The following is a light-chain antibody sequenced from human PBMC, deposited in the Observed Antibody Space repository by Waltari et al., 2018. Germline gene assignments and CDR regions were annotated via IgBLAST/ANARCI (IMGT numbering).Light chain of an antibody. J-gene: IGKJ4*01. CDR1: RDIRNY. CDR3: QQPPGT. Sequence: DIQLTQSPSFLSASVGDRVTFTCRASRDIRNYLAWYQQKSGKAPKLLIFAASTLQSGVPSRFSGSGSGTEFTLTISSLQPEDLATYYCQQPPGTFGGGTK. CDR2: AAS. V-gene: IGKV1-9*01.